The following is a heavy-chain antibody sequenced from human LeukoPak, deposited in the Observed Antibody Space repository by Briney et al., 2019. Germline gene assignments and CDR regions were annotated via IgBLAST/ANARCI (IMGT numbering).Heavy chain of an antibody. CDR2: IYHSGST. CDR1: GGSISSYY. Sequence: SETLSLTCTVSGGSISSYYWSWIRQPPGKGLEWIGYIYHSGSTYYNPSLKSRVTISVDRSKNQFSLKLSSVTAADTAVYYCARGSYSSLKVYYYYGMNVWGQGTTVTVSS. CDR3: ARGSYSSLKVYYYYGMNV. D-gene: IGHD6-6*01. J-gene: IGHJ6*02. V-gene: IGHV4-59*12.